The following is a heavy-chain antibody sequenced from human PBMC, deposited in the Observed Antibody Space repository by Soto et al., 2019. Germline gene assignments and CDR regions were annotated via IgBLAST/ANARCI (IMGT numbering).Heavy chain of an antibody. CDR2: ISXTGINK. CDR1: GFTFRTYG. CDR3: AKVIRADSTSSNFYYYSGLDV. V-gene: IGHV3-30*18. J-gene: IGHJ6*02. Sequence: QVQLVESGGXVVQPGRSLRLSXAASGFTFRTYGMHWVXQAPGKGLEWXAVISXTGINKYYADSVKGRFTISRDNSRDTLFLQMNSLRGEDTAIYYCAKVIRADSTSSNFYYYSGLDVWCQGTTVTVSS. D-gene: IGHD6-6*01.